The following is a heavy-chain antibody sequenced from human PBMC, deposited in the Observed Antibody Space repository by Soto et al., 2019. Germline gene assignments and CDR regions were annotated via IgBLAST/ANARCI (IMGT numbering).Heavy chain of an antibody. CDR1: GFTFSSYS. Sequence: EVQLVESGGGLVKPGGSLRLSCAASGFTFSSYSMNWVRQAPGKGLEWVSSISSSSSYIYYADSVKGRFTISRDNAKNSLYLQMNSLRAEDTAVYYCARLFSGYAPFDYWGQGTLVTVSS. J-gene: IGHJ4*02. V-gene: IGHV3-21*01. CDR3: ARLFSGYAPFDY. CDR2: ISSSSSYI. D-gene: IGHD5-12*01.